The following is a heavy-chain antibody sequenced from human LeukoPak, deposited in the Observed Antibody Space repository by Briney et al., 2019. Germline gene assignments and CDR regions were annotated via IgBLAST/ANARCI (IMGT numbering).Heavy chain of an antibody. D-gene: IGHD6-13*01. V-gene: IGHV3-23*01. CDR1: GFTFSSYA. CDR3: AKDLRGVAAAAQGGNFFDY. CDR2: ISGSGGST. Sequence: GGSLRLSCAASGFTFSSYAMSWVRQAPGKGLERVSAISGSGGSTYYADSVKGRFTISRDNSKNTLYLQMNSLRAEDTAVYYCAKDLRGVAAAAQGGNFFDYWGQGTLVTVSS. J-gene: IGHJ4*02.